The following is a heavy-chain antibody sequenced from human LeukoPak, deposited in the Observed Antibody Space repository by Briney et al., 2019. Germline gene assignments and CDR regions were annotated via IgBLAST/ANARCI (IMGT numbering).Heavy chain of an antibody. Sequence: SETLSLTCTVSGGSISSGSYYWSWIRQPAGKGLEWIGRIYTSGSTNYNPSLKSRVTISVDTSKNQFSLKLSSVTAADTAVYCCARVSLERYCSSTSCFDYWGQGTLVTVSS. V-gene: IGHV4-61*02. D-gene: IGHD2-2*01. J-gene: IGHJ4*02. CDR1: GGSISSGSYY. CDR2: IYTSGST. CDR3: ARVSLERYCSSTSCFDY.